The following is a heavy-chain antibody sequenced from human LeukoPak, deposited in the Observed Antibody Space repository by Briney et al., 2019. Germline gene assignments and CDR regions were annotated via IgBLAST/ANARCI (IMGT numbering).Heavy chain of an antibody. V-gene: IGHV3-30*04. J-gene: IGHJ4*02. CDR1: GFTFSSYA. D-gene: IGHD1-14*01. CDR3: ARNFNHFDY. Sequence: GGSLRLSCAASGFTFSSYAMHWVRQAPGKGLEWVAVISYDGRNKYYTDSVKGRFPISRDNSKNTLYLQMNSLRAEGTAVYYCARNFNHFDYWGQGTLVTVSS. CDR2: ISYDGRNK.